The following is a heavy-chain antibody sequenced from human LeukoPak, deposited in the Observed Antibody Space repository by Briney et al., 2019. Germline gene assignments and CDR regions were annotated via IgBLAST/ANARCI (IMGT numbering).Heavy chain of an antibody. D-gene: IGHD3-16*02. CDR1: GGSISSSSYY. V-gene: IGHV4-39*07. CDR2: IYYSGST. Sequence: SETLSLTCTVSGGSISSSSYYWGWIRQPPGKGLEWIGSIYYSGSTYYNPSLKSRVTISVDTSKNQFSLKLSSVTAADTAVYYCARALGGVWGSYRQDYWGQGTLVTVSS. CDR3: ARALGGVWGSYRQDY. J-gene: IGHJ4*02.